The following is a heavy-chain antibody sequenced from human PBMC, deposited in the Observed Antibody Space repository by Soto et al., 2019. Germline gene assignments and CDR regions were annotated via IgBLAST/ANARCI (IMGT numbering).Heavy chain of an antibody. J-gene: IGHJ4*02. Sequence: QVQLVESGGGVVQPGRSLRLSCAASGFTFSSYGMHWVRQAPGKGLEWVAVISYDGSNKYYADSVKGRFTISRDNSKNTLYLQMNSLRAEDTAVYYCAKDPRLDILTGPFDYWGQGTPVTVSS. CDR3: AKDPRLDILTGPFDY. CDR1: GFTFSSYG. D-gene: IGHD3-9*01. CDR2: ISYDGSNK. V-gene: IGHV3-30*18.